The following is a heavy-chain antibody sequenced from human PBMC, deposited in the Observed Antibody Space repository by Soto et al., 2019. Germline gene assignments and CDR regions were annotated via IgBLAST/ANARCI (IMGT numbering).Heavy chain of an antibody. J-gene: IGHJ4*02. V-gene: IGHV3-48*01. CDR1: GFTFSSYS. Sequence: GGSLRLSCAASGFTFSSYSMNWVRQAPGKGLEWVSYISSSSSTIYYADSVKGRFTISRDNAKNSLYLQMNSLRAEDTAVYYCARVVPAAMIDYWGQGTLVTVSS. CDR3: ARVVPAAMIDY. D-gene: IGHD2-2*01. CDR2: ISSSSSTI.